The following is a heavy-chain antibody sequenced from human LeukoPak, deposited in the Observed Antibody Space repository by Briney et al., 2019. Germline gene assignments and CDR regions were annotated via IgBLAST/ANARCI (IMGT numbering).Heavy chain of an antibody. CDR2: ISGSGGST. CDR1: GFTFSSYA. D-gene: IGHD3-3*01. CDR3: AKVGYYDFWSGSTRFDP. Sequence: PGGSLRLSCAASGFTFSSYAMSWVRQAPGKGLEWVSAISGSGGSTYYADSVKGRFTISRDISKNTLYLQMNSLRAEDTAVYYCAKVGYYDFWSGSTRFDPWGQGTLVTVSS. J-gene: IGHJ5*02. V-gene: IGHV3-23*01.